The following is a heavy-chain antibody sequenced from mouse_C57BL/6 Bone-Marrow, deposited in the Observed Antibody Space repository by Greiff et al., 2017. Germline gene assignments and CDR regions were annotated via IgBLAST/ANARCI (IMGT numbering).Heavy chain of an antibody. D-gene: IGHD1-1*01. CDR2: IYPGSGST. Sequence: QVQLKQPGAELVKPGASVKMSCKASGYTFTSYWITWVKQRPGQGLEWIGDIYPGSGSTNYNEKFKSKATLTVDTSSSTAYMQLSSLTSEDSAVYYCARGYYGSSLYAMDYWGQGTSVTVSS. CDR3: ARGYYGSSLYAMDY. CDR1: GYTFTSYW. J-gene: IGHJ4*01. V-gene: IGHV1-55*01.